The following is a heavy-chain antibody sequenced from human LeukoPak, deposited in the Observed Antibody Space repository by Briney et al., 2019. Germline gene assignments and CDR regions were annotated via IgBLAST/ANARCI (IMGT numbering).Heavy chain of an antibody. Sequence: PGGSLRLSCAACGFTFSSYSMNWVRQAPGRGLEWVANIHPEGNEKYHVESVKGRFTISRDNPKSSLFLQMNGLRVEDTAVYYCARGDAFSGDHWGQGTLVTVSS. CDR3: ARGDAFSGDH. CDR1: GFTFSSYS. J-gene: IGHJ4*02. V-gene: IGHV3-7*04. CDR2: IHPEGNEK.